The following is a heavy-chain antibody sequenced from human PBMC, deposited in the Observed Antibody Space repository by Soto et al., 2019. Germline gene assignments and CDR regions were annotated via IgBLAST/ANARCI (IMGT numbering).Heavy chain of an antibody. Sequence: SETLSLTCTVSGASISGFYWSWIRKSAGKGLEWIGRIYATGTTDYNPSPKSRVMMSVDTSKKQFSLKLRSVTAADTAVYYCVRDGTKTLRDWFDPWGQGISVTVS. V-gene: IGHV4-4*07. D-gene: IGHD1-1*01. CDR1: GASISGFY. CDR2: IYATGTT. CDR3: VRDGTKTLRDWFDP. J-gene: IGHJ5*02.